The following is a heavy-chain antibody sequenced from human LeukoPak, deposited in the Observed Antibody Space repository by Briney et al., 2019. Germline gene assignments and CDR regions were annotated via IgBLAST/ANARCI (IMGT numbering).Heavy chain of an antibody. CDR3: ASLVSRFLETPYYYYGMDV. J-gene: IGHJ6*02. CDR1: GGTFSSYA. CDR2: IIPIFGIA. D-gene: IGHD3-3*01. V-gene: IGHV1-69*04. Sequence: ASVKASCKASGGTFSSYAISWVRQAPGQGLEWMGRIIPIFGIANYAQKFQGRVTITADKSTSTAYMELSSLRSEDTAVYYCASLVSRFLETPYYYYGMDVWGQGTTVTVSS.